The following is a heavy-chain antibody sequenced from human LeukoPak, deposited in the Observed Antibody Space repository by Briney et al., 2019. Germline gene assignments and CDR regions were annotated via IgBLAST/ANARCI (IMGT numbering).Heavy chain of an antibody. D-gene: IGHD2-15*01. CDR2: ISDDSSFT. V-gene: IGHV3-23*01. CDR3: AKGRCSGVGCDSFHS. CDR1: GLRFLRYA. Sequence: SLRLSCVASGLRFLRYAMYWVRQAPGMGFAFISPISDDSSFTYYADSVKGRSAISRDDSKNTLYLQMNNLKVEDTAVYYCAKGRCSGVGCDSFHSWGQGALVTVSS. J-gene: IGHJ4*02.